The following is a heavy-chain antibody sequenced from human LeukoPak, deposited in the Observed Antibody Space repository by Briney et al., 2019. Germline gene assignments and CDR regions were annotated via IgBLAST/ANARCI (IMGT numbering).Heavy chain of an antibody. Sequence: EASVKVSCKASGGTFSSYAISWVRQAPGQGLEWMGGIIPIFGTANHAQKFQGRVTITADESTSTAYMELSSLRSEDTAVYYCARGLVGATLYYYYGMDVWGQGTTVTVSS. CDR3: ARGLVGATLYYYYGMDV. CDR2: IIPIFGTA. D-gene: IGHD1-26*01. CDR1: GGTFSSYA. J-gene: IGHJ6*02. V-gene: IGHV1-69*13.